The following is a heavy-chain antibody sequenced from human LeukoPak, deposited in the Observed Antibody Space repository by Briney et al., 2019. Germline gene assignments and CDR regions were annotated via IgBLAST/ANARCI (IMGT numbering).Heavy chain of an antibody. V-gene: IGHV3-23*01. CDR2: ISGSGGST. CDR1: GFTFSSYA. J-gene: IGHJ4*02. D-gene: IGHD2-8*01. CDR3: AKDRSCTNDICHGDFDF. Sequence: GGSLRLSCAASGFTFSSYAVSWVRQAPGKGLEWVSSISGSGGSTYSADSVKGRFTISRDNSKNTLYLQMNSLRAEDTALYYCAKDRSCTNDICHGDFDFWGQGTLVTVSS.